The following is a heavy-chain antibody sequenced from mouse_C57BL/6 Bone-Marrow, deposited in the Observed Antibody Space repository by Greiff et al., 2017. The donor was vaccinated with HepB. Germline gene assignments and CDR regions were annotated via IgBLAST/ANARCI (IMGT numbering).Heavy chain of an antibody. CDR3: ARGDYYGGAAMDY. CDR1: GYTFTDYN. V-gene: IGHV1-22*01. D-gene: IGHD1-1*01. Sequence: EVQLQESGPELVKPGASVKMSCKASGYTFTDYNMHWVKQSHGKSLEWIGYINPNNGGTSYNQKFKGKATLTVNKSSSTAYMELRSLTSEDSAVYYCARGDYYGGAAMDYWGQGTSVTVSS. CDR2: INPNNGGT. J-gene: IGHJ4*01.